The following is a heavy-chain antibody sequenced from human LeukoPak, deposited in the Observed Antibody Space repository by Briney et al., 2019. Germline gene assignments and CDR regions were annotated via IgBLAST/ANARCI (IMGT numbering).Heavy chain of an antibody. CDR3: ACIAAARGFDY. CDR1: GGSISSSSYY. CDR2: IYYSGST. V-gene: IGHV4-39*01. J-gene: IGHJ4*02. D-gene: IGHD6-13*01. Sequence: SETLSLTCTVSGGSISSSSYYWGWIRQPPGKGLEWIGSIYYSGSTYYNLSLKSRVTISVDTSKNQFSLKLSSVTAADTAVYYCACIAAARGFDYWGQGTLVTVSS.